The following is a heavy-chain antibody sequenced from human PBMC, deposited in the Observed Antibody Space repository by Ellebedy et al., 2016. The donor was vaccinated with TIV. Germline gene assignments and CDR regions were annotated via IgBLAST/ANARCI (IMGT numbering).Heavy chain of an antibody. CDR3: VKDLRSSYSSFDA. CDR2: INNGGRTT. Sequence: PGGSLRLSCVASGFTFSGYAMSWVRQAPGKGLEWVSGINNGGRTTSYADSVKGRFTISRDNSKNTLYLQMTSLSVEDTAVYYCVKDLRSSYSSFDAWGQGTLVTVSS. V-gene: IGHV3-23*01. CDR1: GFTFSGYA. D-gene: IGHD3-10*01. J-gene: IGHJ4*02.